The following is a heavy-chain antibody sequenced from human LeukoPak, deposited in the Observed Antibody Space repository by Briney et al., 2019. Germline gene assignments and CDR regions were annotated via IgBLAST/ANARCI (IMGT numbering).Heavy chain of an antibody. D-gene: IGHD4-17*01. Sequence: ASVKVSCKASGYTFTSYGISWVRQAPGQGLEWMGWISAYNGNTNYAQKLQGRVTMTTDTSTSTAYMELRSLRSDDTAVYYCARDDGYGDYVFFGYYYYGMDVWGQGTTVTVSS. J-gene: IGHJ6*02. CDR2: ISAYNGNT. V-gene: IGHV1-18*01. CDR3: ARDDGYGDYVFFGYYYYGMDV. CDR1: GYTFTSYG.